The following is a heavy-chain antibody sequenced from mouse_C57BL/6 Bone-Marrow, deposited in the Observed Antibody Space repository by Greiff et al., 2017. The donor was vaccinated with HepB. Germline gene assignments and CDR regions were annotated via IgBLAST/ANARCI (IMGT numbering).Heavy chain of an antibody. Sequence: EVQLQQSGAELVRPGASVKLSCTASGFNIKDDYMHWVKQRPEQGLEWIGWIDPENGDTEYASKFQGKATRTADTSSNTAYLQLFSLTSEVTAVYYCTSDVYYPAWFAYWGQGTLVTVSA. CDR3: TSDVYYPAWFAY. J-gene: IGHJ3*01. CDR1: GFNIKDDY. CDR2: IDPENGDT. V-gene: IGHV14-4*01. D-gene: IGHD2-3*01.